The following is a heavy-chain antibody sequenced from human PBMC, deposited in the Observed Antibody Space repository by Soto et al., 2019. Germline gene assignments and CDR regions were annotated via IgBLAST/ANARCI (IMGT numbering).Heavy chain of an antibody. CDR1: GFTFSSFE. Sequence: GGSLRLSCAGSGFTFSSFEMNWVRQAPGKGLEWISYISADSTRIHYADSVKGRFTISRDNAKDSLYLQMNSLRDEDTAMYYCGRQLAYWSQGTLVTVSS. CDR3: GRQLAY. V-gene: IGHV3-48*02. CDR2: ISADSTRI. J-gene: IGHJ4*02.